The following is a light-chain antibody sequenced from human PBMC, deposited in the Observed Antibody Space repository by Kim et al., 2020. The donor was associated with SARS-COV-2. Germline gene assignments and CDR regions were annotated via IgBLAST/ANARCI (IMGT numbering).Light chain of an antibody. CDR1: HSVNSDY. CDR3: QHYSSSRYT. V-gene: IGKV3-20*01. Sequence: LCPGERASLSCRASHSVNSDYLAWYQQNPGQAPSLLIYRASTRATGIPDRFSGSGSGTDFTLSISRLEPEDFAVYYCQHYSSSRYTFGQGTKLEI. CDR2: RAS. J-gene: IGKJ2*01.